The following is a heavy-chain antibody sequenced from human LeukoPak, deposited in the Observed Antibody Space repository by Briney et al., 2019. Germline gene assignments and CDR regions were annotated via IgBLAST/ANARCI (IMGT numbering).Heavy chain of an antibody. Sequence: GGSLRLSCAASGFTFSSYWMNWVRQVPGKGLVWVSRIASDGNNRDYADSVKGRFTISRDDAKNTLYLQMNSLRVEDTAVYYCARGRPHGNDYWGQGTLVTVSS. CDR1: GFTFSSYW. CDR3: ARGRPHGNDY. V-gene: IGHV3-74*01. CDR2: IASDGNNR. D-gene: IGHD4-23*01. J-gene: IGHJ4*02.